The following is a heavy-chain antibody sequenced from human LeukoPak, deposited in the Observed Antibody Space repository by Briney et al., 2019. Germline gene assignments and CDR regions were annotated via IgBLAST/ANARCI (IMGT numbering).Heavy chain of an antibody. J-gene: IGHJ4*02. CDR3: ARDYTYYYGSGSSFDY. Sequence: SETLSLTCTVSGGSISSSSYYWGWIRQPPGKGLEWIGSIYHSGSTYYNPSLKSRVTISVDTSKNQFSLKLSSVTAADTAVYYCARDYTYYYGSGSSFDYWGQGTLVTVSS. V-gene: IGHV4-39*07. CDR2: IYHSGST. D-gene: IGHD3-10*01. CDR1: GGSISSSSYY.